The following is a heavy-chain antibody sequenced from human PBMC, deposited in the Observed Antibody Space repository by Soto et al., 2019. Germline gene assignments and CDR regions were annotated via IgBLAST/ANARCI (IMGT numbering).Heavy chain of an antibody. CDR3: APSRNSGYVYFHY. Sequence: QVQLVQSGAEVKKPGSPVKVSCKASGGTSSTYAISWVRQAPGQGLEWMGGIIPIFGTANYAQKFQDRVTITADESTSTAYMELSSLRSEDTAVYYCAPSRNSGYVYFHYWGQGTLVTVSS. CDR1: GGTSSTYA. CDR2: IIPIFGTA. D-gene: IGHD5-12*01. V-gene: IGHV1-69*12. J-gene: IGHJ4*02.